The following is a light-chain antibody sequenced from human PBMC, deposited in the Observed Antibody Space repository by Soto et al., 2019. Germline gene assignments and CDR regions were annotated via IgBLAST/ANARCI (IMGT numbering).Light chain of an antibody. CDR1: QSLVYRDGNTY. V-gene: IGKV2-30*01. Sequence: DVVMTQSPLSLPVTLGQPASISCRSSQSLVYRDGNTYLNWFQQRPGQSPRRLIYKVSNRDSEVPDIISGSGLGTDFTLKISRVEAEVVEVYYCMQGTHWPPYTFGQGNQRAIK. J-gene: IGKJ2*01. CDR3: MQGTHWPPYT. CDR2: KVS.